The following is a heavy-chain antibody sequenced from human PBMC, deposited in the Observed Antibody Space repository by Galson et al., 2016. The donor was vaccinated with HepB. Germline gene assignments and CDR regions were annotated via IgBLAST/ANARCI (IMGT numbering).Heavy chain of an antibody. CDR2: INQDGGHK. V-gene: IGHV3-7*01. CDR3: ARDGVTAADDY. CDR1: GFTFSRYW. D-gene: IGHD2-2*01. J-gene: IGHJ4*02. Sequence: SLRLSCAASGFTFSRYWMTWFRQAPGEGLEWVANINQDGGHKNYVDSVKGRFAVSRDNAKNSLFLQLNSLRVEDTAVYYCARDGVTAADDYWGQGTLVSVSS.